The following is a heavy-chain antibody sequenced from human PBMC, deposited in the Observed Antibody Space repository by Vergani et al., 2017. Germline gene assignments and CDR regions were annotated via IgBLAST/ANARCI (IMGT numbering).Heavy chain of an antibody. CDR3: AKASLPSWFGLTSSDY. V-gene: IGHV3-7*01. Sequence: EVQLLESGGGLVQPGGSLRLSCAASGFTFSSYWMSWVRQAPGKGLEWVANIKQDGSEKYYVDSVKGRFTISRDNAKNSLYLQMHSLRAEDTAVYYCAKASLPSWFGLTSSDYWGQGTLVTVSS. CDR2: IKQDGSEK. CDR1: GFTFSSYW. J-gene: IGHJ4*02. D-gene: IGHD3-10*01.